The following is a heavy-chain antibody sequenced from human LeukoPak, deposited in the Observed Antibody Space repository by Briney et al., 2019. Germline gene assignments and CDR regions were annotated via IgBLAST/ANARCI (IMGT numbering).Heavy chain of an antibody. CDR1: GGSFSGYY. CDR3: ARVAGQLEEYYFDY. J-gene: IGHJ4*02. V-gene: IGHV4-34*01. D-gene: IGHD6-19*01. CDR2: INHSGST. Sequence: PSETLSLTCAVYGGSFSGYYWSWIRQPPGKGLEWIGEINHSGSTNYNPSLKSRVTISVDTSKNQFSLKLSSVTAADTAVYYCARVAGQLEEYYFDYWGQGTLVTVSS.